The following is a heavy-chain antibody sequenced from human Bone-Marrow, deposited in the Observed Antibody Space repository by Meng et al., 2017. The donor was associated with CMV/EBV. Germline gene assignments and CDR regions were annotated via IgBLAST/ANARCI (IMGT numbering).Heavy chain of an antibody. CDR3: ARAILGYCSTTRCPPYYYYGMDV. CDR1: GFTFSSYA. CDR2: ISSDGSSK. Sequence: GGSLRLSCAASGFTFSSYAMSWVRQAPGKGLEWVAIISSDGSSKYYADSVKGRFTISRDNSKNTLYLQMNSLRAEDTAVYYCARAILGYCSTTRCPPYYYYGMDVWGQGTTVTVSS. D-gene: IGHD2-2*01. J-gene: IGHJ6*02. V-gene: IGHV3-30-3*01.